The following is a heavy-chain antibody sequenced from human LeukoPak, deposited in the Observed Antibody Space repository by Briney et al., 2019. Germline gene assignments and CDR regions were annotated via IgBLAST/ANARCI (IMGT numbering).Heavy chain of an antibody. D-gene: IGHD2-21*02. Sequence: SETLSLTCTVSGGSISSVRYYWGWIRQPPGKGLEWIGTIFYVGTTYYNPSLKSRVTIAVDTSKNQFSLKVTSVTAADTAFYYCARHSVTAVRFGFDSWGQGTLVTVPS. CDR1: GGSISSVRYY. V-gene: IGHV4-39*01. J-gene: IGHJ4*02. CDR2: IFYVGTT. CDR3: ARHSVTAVRFGFDS.